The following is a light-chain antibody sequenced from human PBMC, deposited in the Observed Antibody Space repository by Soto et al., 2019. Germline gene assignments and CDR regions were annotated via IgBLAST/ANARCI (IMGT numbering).Light chain of an antibody. Sequence: NFMLTQPHSVSESPGKTVTISCTRSSGSIASNYVQWYQQRPGSAPTTVIFDDDQRRSGVPDRFSGSIDSSSNSASLTISGLTTEDEADYYCQSYDITKVVFGGGTKLTVL. CDR1: SGSIASNY. J-gene: IGLJ2*01. V-gene: IGLV6-57*04. CDR3: QSYDITKVV. CDR2: DDD.